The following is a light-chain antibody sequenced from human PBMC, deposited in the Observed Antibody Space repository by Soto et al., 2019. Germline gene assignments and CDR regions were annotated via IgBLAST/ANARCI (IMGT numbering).Light chain of an antibody. J-gene: IGKJ1*01. Sequence: IQMTQSPSSLSASVGDRVTITCRASQDINKYLAWYRQKPGKAPALLIYGASTLQSGVPSRFSGSGSGTDFTLTITSLQPEDVETYYCQKYGSAPRTFGPGTKVDIK. CDR2: GAS. CDR3: QKYGSAPRT. CDR1: QDINKY. V-gene: IGKV1-27*01.